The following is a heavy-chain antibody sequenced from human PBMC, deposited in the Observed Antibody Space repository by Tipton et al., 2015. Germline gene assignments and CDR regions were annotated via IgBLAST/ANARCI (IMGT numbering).Heavy chain of an antibody. CDR2: IYYSGST. D-gene: IGHD3-10*01. J-gene: IGHJ5*02. Sequence: TLSLTCTVSGGSISRSSYYWGWIRQPPGKGLEWIGSIYYSGSTYYNPSLKSRVTISVDTSKNQFSLKLSSVTAADTAVYFCARGGPPAMVRGVLVLFDPWGQGTPVIVSS. V-gene: IGHV4-39*01. CDR3: ARGGPPAMVRGVLVLFDP. CDR1: GGSISRSSYY.